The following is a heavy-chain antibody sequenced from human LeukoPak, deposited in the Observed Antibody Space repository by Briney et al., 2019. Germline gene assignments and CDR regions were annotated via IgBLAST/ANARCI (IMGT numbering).Heavy chain of an antibody. J-gene: IGHJ4*02. D-gene: IGHD3-22*01. V-gene: IGHV4-34*01. Sequence: SETLSLTCAVYGGSFSGYYWSWIRQPPGKGLEWIGEINHSGSTNYNPSLKSRVTISVDTSKNQFSLKLSSVTAADTAVYYCARHISSGYSPFGYWGQGTLVTVSS. CDR2: INHSGST. CDR1: GGSFSGYY. CDR3: ARHISSGYSPFGY.